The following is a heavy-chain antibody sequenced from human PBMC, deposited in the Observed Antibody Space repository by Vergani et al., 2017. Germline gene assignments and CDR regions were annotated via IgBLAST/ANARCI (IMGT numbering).Heavy chain of an antibody. CDR3: ARVNTETNGHLYYYYYMDV. CDR1: GGSFTSYH. Sequence: QVQLQQWGGGLLKPSETLSLTCVVNGGSFTSYHWTWIRQSPGEGLEWVGDIDHTGRPDYNPSHKRRLTMSVDKSRNQFSLTLNSVTATDTAIYFCARVNTETNGHLYYYYYMDVWGRGTAVTVS. CDR2: IDHTGRP. D-gene: IGHD4-11*01. V-gene: IGHV4-34*01. J-gene: IGHJ6*03.